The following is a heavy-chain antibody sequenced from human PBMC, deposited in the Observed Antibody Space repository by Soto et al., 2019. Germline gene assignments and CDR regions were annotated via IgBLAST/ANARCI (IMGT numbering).Heavy chain of an antibody. CDR2: INPICGST. J-gene: IGHJ4*02. CDR3: ARDQHGYFHY. CDR1: GGTFSSYA. V-gene: IGHV1-46*03. Sequence: GASVKVSCKASGGTFSSYAISWVRQAPGQGLEWMGIINPICGSTNYAQKFQGRVTMTRDTSTSTVYMELSSLRSEDTAVYYCARDQHGYFHYWGQGTLVTVSS.